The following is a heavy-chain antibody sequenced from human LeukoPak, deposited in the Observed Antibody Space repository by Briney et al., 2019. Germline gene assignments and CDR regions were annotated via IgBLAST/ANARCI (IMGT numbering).Heavy chain of an antibody. Sequence: SETLSLTCTVSGGSISSYYWSWIRQPAGKGLEWIGRIYTSGSTNYNPSLKSRVTMSVDTSKNQFSLKLSSVTAADTAVYYCASGEQLARDNYWYLDLWGRGTLVTVSS. CDR2: IYTSGST. D-gene: IGHD6-6*01. CDR1: GGSISSYY. J-gene: IGHJ2*01. CDR3: ASGEQLARDNYWYLDL. V-gene: IGHV4-4*07.